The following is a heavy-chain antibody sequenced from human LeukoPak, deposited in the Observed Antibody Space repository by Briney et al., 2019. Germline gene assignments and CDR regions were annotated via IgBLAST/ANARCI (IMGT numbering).Heavy chain of an antibody. V-gene: IGHV4-34*01. CDR3: ARVVGATTTAGYYMDV. Sequence: PSETLSLTCAVYGGSFSGYYWSWIRQPPGKGLEWIGEINHSGSTNYNPSLKSRVTISVDTSKNQFSLKLSSVTAADTAVYYCARVVGATTTAGYYMDVWGKGTTVTVSS. CDR1: GGSFSGYY. D-gene: IGHD1-26*01. J-gene: IGHJ6*03. CDR2: INHSGST.